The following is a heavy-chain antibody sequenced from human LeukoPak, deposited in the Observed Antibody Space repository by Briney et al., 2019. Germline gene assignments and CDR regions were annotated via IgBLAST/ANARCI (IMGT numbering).Heavy chain of an antibody. Sequence: ASVKVSCKTSGFTFKYYYIHWVGQAPGQGLEWMGWLNPYSGGTNYAQKFQGRVTLTRDTSITTAYMDLSSLTSDDTALYYCARALTRYSTAWYGYWGQGTLVTVSS. CDR3: ARALTRYSTAWYGY. CDR1: GFTFKYYY. CDR2: LNPYSGGT. J-gene: IGHJ4*02. V-gene: IGHV1-2*02. D-gene: IGHD6-19*01.